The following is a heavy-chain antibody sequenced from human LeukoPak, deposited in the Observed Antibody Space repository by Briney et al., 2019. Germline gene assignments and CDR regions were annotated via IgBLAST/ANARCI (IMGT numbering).Heavy chain of an antibody. Sequence: ASVKVSGKASGYTFTSYDINWVRQATGQGLEWMGWMNPNSGNTGYAQKFQGRVTMTRNTSISTAYMELSSLRSEDTAVYYCARVYSSSWSVRYYYYYYMDVWGKGTTVTVSS. CDR3: ARVYSSSWSVRYYYYYYMDV. CDR1: GYTFTSYD. D-gene: IGHD6-13*01. CDR2: MNPNSGNT. J-gene: IGHJ6*03. V-gene: IGHV1-8*01.